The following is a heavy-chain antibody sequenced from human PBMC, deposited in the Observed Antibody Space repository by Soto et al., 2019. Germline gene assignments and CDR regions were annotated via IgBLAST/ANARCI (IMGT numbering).Heavy chain of an antibody. Sequence: GGSLRLSCAASGFTFSSYAMSWVRQAPGKGLEWVSLISGSGGGTYYADSVKGRFTISRDNSRNTLYLQMNSLRAEDTAVYYCARRSSGWYFDYWGQGTLVTVSS. CDR1: GFTFSSYA. CDR3: ARRSSGWYFDY. V-gene: IGHV3-23*01. J-gene: IGHJ4*02. D-gene: IGHD6-19*01. CDR2: ISGSGGGT.